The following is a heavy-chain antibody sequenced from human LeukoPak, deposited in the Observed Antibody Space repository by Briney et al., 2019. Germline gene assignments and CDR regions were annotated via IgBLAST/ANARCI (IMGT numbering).Heavy chain of an antibody. Sequence: SETLSLTCAVYGGSFSGYYWSWIRQPPGKGLEWIGEINHSGSTNYNPSLKSRVTISVDTSKNQFSLKLSSVIAADTAVYYCARGTELLWFGELLGVNWFDPWGQGTLVTVSS. D-gene: IGHD3-10*01. V-gene: IGHV4-34*01. CDR3: ARGTELLWFGELLGVNWFDP. CDR2: INHSGST. CDR1: GGSFSGYY. J-gene: IGHJ5*02.